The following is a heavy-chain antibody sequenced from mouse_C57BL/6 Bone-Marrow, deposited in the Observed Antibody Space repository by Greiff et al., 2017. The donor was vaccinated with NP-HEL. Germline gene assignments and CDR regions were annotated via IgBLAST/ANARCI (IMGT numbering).Heavy chain of an antibody. CDR3: ARERGPGNYRECAY. J-gene: IGHJ3*01. V-gene: IGHV1-64*01. Sequence: QVQLQQPGAELVKPGASVKLSCKASGYTFTSYWMHWVKQRPGQGLEWIGMIHPNSGSTNYNEKFKSKATLTVDKSSSTAYMQLSSLTSEDSAVYYCARERGPGNYRECAYWGQGTLVTVSA. CDR1: GYTFTSYW. CDR2: IHPNSGST. D-gene: IGHD2-1*01.